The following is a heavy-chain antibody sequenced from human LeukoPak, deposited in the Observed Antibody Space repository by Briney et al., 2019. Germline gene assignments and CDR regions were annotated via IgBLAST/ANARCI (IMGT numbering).Heavy chain of an antibody. CDR1: GYTFTSYY. CDR3: ARDLVDDSSGYYSRGPSPGY. CDR2: INPSGGST. V-gene: IGHV1-46*01. J-gene: IGHJ4*02. Sequence: ASVKVSCKASGYTFTSYYMHWVRRAPGQGLEWMGIINPSGGSTSYAQKFQGRVTMTRDTSTSTVYMELSSLRSEDTAVYYCARDLVDDSSGYYSRGPSPGYWGQGTLVTVSS. D-gene: IGHD3-22*01.